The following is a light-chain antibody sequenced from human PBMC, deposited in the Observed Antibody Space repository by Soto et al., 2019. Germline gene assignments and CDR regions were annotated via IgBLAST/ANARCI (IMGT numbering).Light chain of an antibody. J-gene: IGLJ3*02. V-gene: IGLV2-8*01. CDR2: EVS. CDR1: SSDVGGYNY. Sequence: QSALTQPPSASGSPGQSVTISCTGTSSDVGGYNYVCWYQQHPGKAPKLMISEVSKRPSGVPDRFSGSKSGNKASLTVSGLQAEEEADYYCSSYAGSNNPWVFGGGTKLTVL. CDR3: SSYAGSNNPWV.